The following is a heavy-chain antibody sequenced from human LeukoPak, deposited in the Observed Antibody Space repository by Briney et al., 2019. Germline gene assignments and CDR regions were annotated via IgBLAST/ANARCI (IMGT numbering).Heavy chain of an antibody. J-gene: IGHJ5*02. CDR1: GFTFSSCS. D-gene: IGHD6-19*01. CDR2: ISSSSSYI. CDR3: ARELSAAVAGRPENNWFDP. V-gene: IGHV3-21*01. Sequence: GGSLRLSCAASGFTFSSCSMNWVRQAPGKGLEWVSSISSSSSYIYYADSVKDRFTISRDNAKNSLYLQMNSLRAEDTAVYYCARELSAAVAGRPENNWFDPWGQGTLVTVSS.